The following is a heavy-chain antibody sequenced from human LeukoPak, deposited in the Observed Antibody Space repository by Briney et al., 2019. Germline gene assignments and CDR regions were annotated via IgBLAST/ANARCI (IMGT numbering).Heavy chain of an antibody. D-gene: IGHD6-19*01. V-gene: IGHV7-4-1*02. Sequence: ASVKVSCKASGYTFTSYAMNWVRQAPGQGLEWMGWINTNTGNPTYAQGFTGRFVFSLDTSVSTAYLQISSLKAEDTAVYYCARGPYSSGYSPYYFDYWGQGTLVTVSS. CDR1: GYTFTSYA. CDR3: ARGPYSSGYSPYYFDY. CDR2: INTNTGNP. J-gene: IGHJ4*02.